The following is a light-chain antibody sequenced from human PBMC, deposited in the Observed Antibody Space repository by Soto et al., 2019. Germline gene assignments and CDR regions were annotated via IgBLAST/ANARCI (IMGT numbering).Light chain of an antibody. CDR2: DDS. J-gene: IGLJ3*02. CDR1: NIGNKS. Sequence: SYELTQPPSVSVAPGQTAMITCGGNNIGNKSVHWYQQWPGQAPVLVVYDDSDRPSWIPDRFSGSNSGNTATLIISRVEAGDEADYYCQVWDSSSDRWVFGGGTKLTVL. CDR3: QVWDSSSDRWV. V-gene: IGLV3-21*02.